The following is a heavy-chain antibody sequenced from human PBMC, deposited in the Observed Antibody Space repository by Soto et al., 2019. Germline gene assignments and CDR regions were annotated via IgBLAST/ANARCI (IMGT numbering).Heavy chain of an antibody. V-gene: IGHV3-23*01. Sequence: GGSLRLSCAASGFTFSSYAMSWVRQAPGKGLEWVSAISGSGGSTYYADSVKGRFTFSRDNSKNTLYLQMNSLRAEDTAVYYCAKDRSGSRSRYNWNYETYYYYGLDVWGQGTTVTVSS. CDR3: AKDRSGSRSRYNWNYETYYYYGLDV. CDR2: ISGSGGST. CDR1: GFTFSSYA. J-gene: IGHJ6*02. D-gene: IGHD1-7*01.